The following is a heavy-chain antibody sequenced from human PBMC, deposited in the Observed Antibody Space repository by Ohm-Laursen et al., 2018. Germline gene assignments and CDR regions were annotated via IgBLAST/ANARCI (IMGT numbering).Heavy chain of an antibody. Sequence: SLRLSCAASGFTFSSYEMNWVRQAPGKGLEWVSYISSSGSTIYYADSVKGRFTISRDNAKNSLYLQMNSLRAEDTAVYYCARDGGIAAAAPYYYYGMDVWGQGTTVTVSS. CDR3: ARDGGIAAAAPYYYYGMDV. CDR2: ISSSGSTI. J-gene: IGHJ6*02. D-gene: IGHD6-13*01. V-gene: IGHV3-48*03. CDR1: GFTFSSYE.